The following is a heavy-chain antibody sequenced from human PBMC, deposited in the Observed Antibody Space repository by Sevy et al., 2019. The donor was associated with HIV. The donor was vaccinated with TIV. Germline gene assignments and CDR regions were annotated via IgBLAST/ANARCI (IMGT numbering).Heavy chain of an antibody. D-gene: IGHD6-25*01. Sequence: GGSLRLSCAASGFILMPYAMSWVRQAPGKGLEWVSGISGSSGLTYYADSVKGRFTISRDNSKNTLYLQMKNLRADDTAVYYCAKGTVAAPVGNYFDHWGHGPLVTVSS. CDR1: GFILMPYA. V-gene: IGHV3-23*01. J-gene: IGHJ4*01. CDR3: AKGTVAAPVGNYFDH. CDR2: ISGSSGLT.